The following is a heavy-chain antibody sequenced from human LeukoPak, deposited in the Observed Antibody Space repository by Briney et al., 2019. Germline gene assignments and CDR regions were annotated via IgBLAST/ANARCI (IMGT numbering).Heavy chain of an antibody. CDR2: INHSGST. Sequence: SETLSLTCAVYGGSFSGYYWGWIRQPPGKGLEWIGEINHSGSTNYNSSLKSRVTISVDTSKNQFSLKLSSVTAADTAVYYCARAPITMIVVVDRRANWFDPWGQGTLVTVSS. CDR3: ARAPITMIVVVDRRANWFDP. J-gene: IGHJ5*02. V-gene: IGHV4-34*01. CDR1: GGSFSGYY. D-gene: IGHD3-22*01.